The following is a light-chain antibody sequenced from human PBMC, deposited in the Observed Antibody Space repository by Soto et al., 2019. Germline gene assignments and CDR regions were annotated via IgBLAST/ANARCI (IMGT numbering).Light chain of an antibody. V-gene: IGKV3-15*01. CDR3: QQYNNWPRT. J-gene: IGKJ1*01. Sequence: EIVMTQSPATLSVSPGERATLSCRASQSVSSNLAWYQQKPGQPPRLLIYGASTRGTGIPARFSGSGSGTEFTLTISSLQSEDVAAYYCQQYNNWPRTFGQGTKVEIK. CDR1: QSVSSN. CDR2: GAS.